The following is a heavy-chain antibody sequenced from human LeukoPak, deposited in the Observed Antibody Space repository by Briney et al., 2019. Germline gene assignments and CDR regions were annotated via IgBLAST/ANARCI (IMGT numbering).Heavy chain of an antibody. J-gene: IGHJ4*02. CDR2: ITWNSGSI. CDR1: GSTFDDYA. Sequence: AGGSLRLSCAASGSTFDDYAMHWVRQAPGKGLEWVSRITWNSGSIDYADSVKGRFTISRDNAKNSLYLQMNNLRAEDTALYYCAKDMRGAAGLDYWGQGTLVTVSS. D-gene: IGHD6-13*01. V-gene: IGHV3-9*01. CDR3: AKDMRGAAGLDY.